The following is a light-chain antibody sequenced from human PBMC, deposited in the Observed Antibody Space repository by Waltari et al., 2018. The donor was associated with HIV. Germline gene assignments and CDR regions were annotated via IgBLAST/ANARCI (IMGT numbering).Light chain of an antibody. CDR1: HSVSPF. V-gene: IGKV3-11*01. CDR3: QQRSKWPFT. CDR2: DAS. Sequence: EIVLPQPPVTTSLSPGETATLSCRASHSVSPFLAWYQQKPGQAPRLLIYDASSRATGIPARFSVSGSGTDFTLTISSLEPEDFAVYYCQQRSKWPFTFGQGTRLEIK. J-gene: IGKJ5*01.